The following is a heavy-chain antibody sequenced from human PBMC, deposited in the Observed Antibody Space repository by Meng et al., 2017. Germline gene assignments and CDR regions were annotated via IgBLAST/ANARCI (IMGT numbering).Heavy chain of an antibody. Sequence: VQRVQSGAEGKEPGDSVKVSCKASGYTCTGYYMHWVRQAPGQGLEWMGRINPNSGGTNYAQKFQGRVTMTRDTSISTAYMELSRLRSDDTAVYYCASELNTYGSGSYAYWGQGTLVTVSS. CDR3: ASELNTYGSGSYAY. D-gene: IGHD3-10*01. V-gene: IGHV1-2*06. J-gene: IGHJ4*02. CDR2: INPNSGGT. CDR1: GYTCTGYY.